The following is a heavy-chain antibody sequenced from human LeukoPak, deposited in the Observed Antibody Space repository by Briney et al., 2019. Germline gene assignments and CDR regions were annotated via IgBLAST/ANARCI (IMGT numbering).Heavy chain of an antibody. CDR3: ARDGPYGGKPFDY. J-gene: IGHJ4*02. Sequence: SQTLSLTCTVSGGSISSGGYYWSWIRRHPGKGLEWIGYIYYSGSTYYNPSLKSRVTISVDTSKNQFSLKLSSVTAADTAVYYCARDGPYGGKPFDYWGQGTLVTVSS. CDR2: IYYSGST. CDR1: GGSISSGGYY. V-gene: IGHV4-31*03. D-gene: IGHD4-23*01.